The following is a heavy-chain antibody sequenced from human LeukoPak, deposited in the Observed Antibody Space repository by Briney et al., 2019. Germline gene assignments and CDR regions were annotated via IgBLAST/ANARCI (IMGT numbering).Heavy chain of an antibody. J-gene: IGHJ4*02. V-gene: IGHV3-43*02. CDR3: AKAFLAYCGGDCPTPVDY. Sequence: GGSLRLSCAASGFTFSIYAMSWVRQAPGKGLEWVSGMSGSGGSTYYADSVKGRFTISRDNSKNSLYLQMNSLRTEDTALYYCAKAFLAYCGGDCPTPVDYWGQGTLVTVSS. D-gene: IGHD2-21*02. CDR2: MSGSGGST. CDR1: GFTFSIYA.